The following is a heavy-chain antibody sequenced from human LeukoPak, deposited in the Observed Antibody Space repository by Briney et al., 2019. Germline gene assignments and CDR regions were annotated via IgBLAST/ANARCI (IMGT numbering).Heavy chain of an antibody. CDR2: ISSASNTI. Sequence: GESLRLSCAASGFTFSSYSMNWVRQAPGKGLEWVSYISSASNTIYYADSVKGRFTFSRDNAKNSLYLQMNSLRAEDTAMYYCARDGWFGDYNWFDPWGQGTLVTVSS. CDR1: GFTFSSYS. V-gene: IGHV3-48*01. J-gene: IGHJ5*02. CDR3: ARDGWFGDYNWFDP. D-gene: IGHD3-10*01.